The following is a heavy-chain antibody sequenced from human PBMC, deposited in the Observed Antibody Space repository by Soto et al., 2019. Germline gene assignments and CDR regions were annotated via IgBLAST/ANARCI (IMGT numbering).Heavy chain of an antibody. CDR2: IYYSGST. CDR3: NGVTYYYGMDV. D-gene: IGHD2-8*01. V-gene: IGHV4-59*01. CDR1: GGSISSYY. Sequence: SETLSLTCTVSGGSISSYYWSWIRQPPGKGLEWIGYIYYSGSTNYNPSLKSRVTISVDTSKNQFSLKLSSVTAADTAVYYCNGVTYYYGMDVWGQGTTVTVSS. J-gene: IGHJ6*02.